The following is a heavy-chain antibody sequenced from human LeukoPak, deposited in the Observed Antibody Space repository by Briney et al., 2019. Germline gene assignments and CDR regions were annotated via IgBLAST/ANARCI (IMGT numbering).Heavy chain of an antibody. Sequence: SQTLSLTCAISGDSVSSNSDAWNWIRQSPSRGLEWLGRTYYRSEWYSDYAVSVKSRITINADTSKNQFSLQLNSVTPEDTAVYYCARGYGFDYWGQGTLVTVSS. V-gene: IGHV6-1*01. D-gene: IGHD5-18*01. CDR1: GDSVSSNSDA. CDR2: TYYRSEWYS. J-gene: IGHJ4*02. CDR3: ARGYGFDY.